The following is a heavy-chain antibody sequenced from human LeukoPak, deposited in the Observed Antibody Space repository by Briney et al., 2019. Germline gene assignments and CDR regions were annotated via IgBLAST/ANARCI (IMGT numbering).Heavy chain of an antibody. CDR1: GLAFNSYT. CDR3: ARVAQGATTENYFYYYVDV. J-gene: IGHJ6*03. D-gene: IGHD4-11*01. CDR2: ITSRSSHI. Sequence: GGSLRLSCEASGLAFNSYTITWVRQAPGKGLESVSSITSRSSHIYIADSVKGRFTISRDNAKNSLFLQMSSLRVEDTAVYYCARVAQGATTENYFYYYVDVWGKGNTVTVSS. V-gene: IGHV3-21*01.